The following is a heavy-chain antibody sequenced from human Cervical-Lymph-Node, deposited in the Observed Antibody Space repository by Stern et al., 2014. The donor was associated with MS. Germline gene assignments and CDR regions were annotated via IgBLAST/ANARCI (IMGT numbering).Heavy chain of an antibody. D-gene: IGHD2-8*01. CDR3: ARDYEDTSMLFDH. J-gene: IGHJ4*02. Sequence: VQLAESGGAVVQPGRSLRLSCAASGFTFSSYGMHWVRQAPGKGLEWVTVISYDGNHKCYAAYLKGRFTISRDNSKNTLHLQMNSVTPDDTAIYYCARDYEDTSMLFDHWGQGTLVTVSS. V-gene: IGHV3-30*03. CDR2: ISYDGNHK. CDR1: GFTFSSYG.